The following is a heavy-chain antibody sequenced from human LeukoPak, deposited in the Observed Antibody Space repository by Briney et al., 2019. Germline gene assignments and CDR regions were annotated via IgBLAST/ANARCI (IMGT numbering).Heavy chain of an antibody. CDR2: IYYSGST. V-gene: IGHV4-39*07. CDR3: ARIHYDFWSGYYFDY. J-gene: IGHJ4*02. CDR1: AGSISSSSYY. D-gene: IGHD3-3*01. Sequence: SETLSLTCTVSAGSISSSSYYWGGIRQPPGKGVWGIGSIYYSGSTYYNPSLKSRVTISVDTSKIQFSLKLSSVTAADTAIYYCARIHYDFWSGYYFDYWGQGTLVTVSS.